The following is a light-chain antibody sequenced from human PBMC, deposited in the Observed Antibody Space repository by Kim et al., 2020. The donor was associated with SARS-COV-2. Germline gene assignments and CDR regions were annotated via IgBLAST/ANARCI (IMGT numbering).Light chain of an antibody. CDR1: QGINIY. J-gene: IGKJ4*01. Sequence: DIRMTQSPASQSASVGDRVTITCQASQGINIYLNWYQQKPGKPPRPLISDASSLEAGVPSRFSGSGSGTDFALTISSLQPEDIATYYCQQYADLPLTFGGGTRWISN. CDR2: DAS. CDR3: QQYADLPLT. V-gene: IGKV1-33*01.